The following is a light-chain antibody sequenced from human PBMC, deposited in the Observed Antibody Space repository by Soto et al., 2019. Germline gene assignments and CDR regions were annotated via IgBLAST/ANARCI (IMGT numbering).Light chain of an antibody. V-gene: IGLV2-14*03. CDR3: SSYTRFSTYV. J-gene: IGLJ1*01. CDR2: DAS. Sequence: QSALTQPASVSGSPGQTITISCTGPGPDIGDHVYVSWYQQHPGKVPRLLIYDASNRPSGVSDRFSGSKSAQMASLTISGLQPEDEADYYCSSYTRFSTYVFGTGTKLTVL. CDR1: GPDIGDHVY.